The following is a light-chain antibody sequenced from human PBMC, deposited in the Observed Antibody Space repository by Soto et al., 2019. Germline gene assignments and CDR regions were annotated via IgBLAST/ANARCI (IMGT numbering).Light chain of an antibody. CDR1: QRVNSN. CDR2: GAS. Sequence: EVVLTQSPVTLYVSPGERAALSCRASQRVNSNLAWYQQKPGQAPRLLIYGASTRATGIPARFSGSGSGTEFTLTITSLQSEDFAVYSCQQYNYWPQTFGQGPRVEIK. J-gene: IGKJ1*01. CDR3: QQYNYWPQT. V-gene: IGKV3-15*01.